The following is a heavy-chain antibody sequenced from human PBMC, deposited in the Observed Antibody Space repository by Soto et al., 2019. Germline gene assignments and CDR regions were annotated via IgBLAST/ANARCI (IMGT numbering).Heavy chain of an antibody. CDR2: INHSGST. V-gene: IGHV4-34*01. D-gene: IGHD3-10*01. J-gene: IGHJ4*02. CDR1: GGSFSGYY. CDR3: ARGGYYGSGSYRPYYFDY. Sequence: QVQLQQWGAGLLKPSETLSLTCAVYGGSFSGYYWSWIRQPPGKGLEWIGEINHSGSTNYNPSLKGRVTISVDTSKNAFSLRLSSVTAADTAVYYCARGGYYGSGSYRPYYFDYGGQGTLVTVSS.